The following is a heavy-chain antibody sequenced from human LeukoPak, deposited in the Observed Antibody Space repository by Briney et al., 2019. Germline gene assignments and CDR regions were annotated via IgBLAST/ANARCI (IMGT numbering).Heavy chain of an antibody. V-gene: IGHV3-21*01. CDR3: ARSTVVTPNWFDL. D-gene: IGHD4-23*01. J-gene: IGHJ5*02. CDR1: GFTFSSYS. CDR2: ISSSSSYI. Sequence: PGGSLRLSCAASGFTFSSYSMNWVRQAPGKGLEWVSSISSSSSYIYYADSVKGRFTISRDNAKNSLYLQMNSLRAEDTAVYYCARSTVVTPNWFDLWGQGTLVTISS.